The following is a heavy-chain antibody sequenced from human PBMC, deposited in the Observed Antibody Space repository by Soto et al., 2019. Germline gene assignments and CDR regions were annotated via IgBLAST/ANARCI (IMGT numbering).Heavy chain of an antibody. D-gene: IGHD2-15*01. V-gene: IGHV4-34*01. Sequence: QVQLQQWGAGLLKPSETLSLTCAVYGGSFSGYYWSWIRQPPGKGLEWIGEINHSGSTNYNPSLKSRVTISVDTSKNQFSLKLSSVTAADTAVYYCAREGPRYQLLLRLSNWFDPWGQGTLVTVSS. CDR3: AREGPRYQLLLRLSNWFDP. CDR2: INHSGST. J-gene: IGHJ5*02. CDR1: GGSFSGYY.